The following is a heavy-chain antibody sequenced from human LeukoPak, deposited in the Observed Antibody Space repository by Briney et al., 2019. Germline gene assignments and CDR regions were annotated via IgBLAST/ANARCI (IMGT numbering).Heavy chain of an antibody. Sequence: ASVKVSCKASGYTFTGYYMHWVRQAPGQGLEWMGWINAGSGYTKYSQKFQGRVTISRDTSASTVYMELRSLGSEDTAVYYCARASSGSLSTWFGELFDWYDPWGQGTLVTVSS. J-gene: IGHJ5*02. V-gene: IGHV1-3*01. D-gene: IGHD3-10*01. CDR3: ARASSGSLSTWFGELFDWYDP. CDR2: INAGSGYT. CDR1: GYTFTGYY.